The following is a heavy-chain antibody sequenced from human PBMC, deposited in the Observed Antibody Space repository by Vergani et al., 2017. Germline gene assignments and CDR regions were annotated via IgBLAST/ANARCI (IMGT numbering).Heavy chain of an antibody. V-gene: IGHV4-61*02. CDR2: IHTNGVL. CDR1: GGSFNSGSYY. D-gene: IGHD4-17*01. Sequence: QVQLQESGPGLLKPSQTLSLTCTVSGGSFNSGSYYWSWLRQPAGKRLEWIGRIHTNGVLHYNPSLNSRATISVDTSRNQVSLKLTSVTATDPAIYFCARGNPYVDFDIWGQGTMITVSS. J-gene: IGHJ3*02. CDR3: ARGNPYVDFDI.